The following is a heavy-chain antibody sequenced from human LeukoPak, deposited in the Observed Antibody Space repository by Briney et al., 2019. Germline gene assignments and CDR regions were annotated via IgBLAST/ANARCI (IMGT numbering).Heavy chain of an antibody. CDR1: GGSISSGDYY. D-gene: IGHD3-22*01. CDR2: IYYSGST. CDR3: ARDQVYYYDSSGYYESGVYGMDV. J-gene: IGHJ6*02. Sequence: SQTLSLTCTVSGGSISSGDYYWSWIRQPPGKGLEWIGYIYYSGSTYYNPSLKSRVTISVDTSKNQFSLKLSSVTAADTAVYYCARDQVYYYDSSGYYESGVYGMDVWGQGTTVTVSS. V-gene: IGHV4-30-4*01.